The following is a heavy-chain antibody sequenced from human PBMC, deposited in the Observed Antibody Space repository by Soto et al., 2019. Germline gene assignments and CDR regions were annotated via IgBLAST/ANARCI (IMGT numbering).Heavy chain of an antibody. Sequence: SETLSLTCTVSGGSISSSIYYWGWIRQPPGKGLEWIGNIYYNGSTYYNPSLKSRVTMSVDTSKNQISLKLSSVTAADTAVYYCTRANWYSEYWGQGTLVTVSS. CDR1: GGSISSSIYY. CDR2: IYYNGST. J-gene: IGHJ4*02. CDR3: TRANWYSEY. V-gene: IGHV4-39*07. D-gene: IGHD7-27*01.